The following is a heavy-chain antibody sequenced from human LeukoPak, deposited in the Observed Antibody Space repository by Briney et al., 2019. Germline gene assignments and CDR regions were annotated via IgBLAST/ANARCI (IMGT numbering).Heavy chain of an antibody. V-gene: IGHV3-7*01. CDR2: IKQDGSEK. CDR3: AREIRGLRPYFDY. D-gene: IGHD5-12*01. Sequence: GGSLRLSCAASGFTFSNYWMTWVRQAPGKGLEWVANIKQDGSEKYYVDSVKGRFTISRDNAKNSLYLQMNSLRAEDTAVYYCAREIRGLRPYFDYWGQGALVTVSS. J-gene: IGHJ4*02. CDR1: GFTFSNYW.